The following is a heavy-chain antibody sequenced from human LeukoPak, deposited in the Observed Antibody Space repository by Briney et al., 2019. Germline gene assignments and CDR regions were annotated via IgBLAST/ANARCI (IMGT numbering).Heavy chain of an antibody. CDR1: GLNFDDSA. Sequence: GGSLRLSCVASGLNFDDSAMHWVRQAPGKGLEWVSLISADGGSTFSADSVKGRFSISRDNSKSTLYLQMNTLRAEDTAVYYCAKSPYGLGTYAIAGDYWGRGTLVTVSS. CDR3: AKSPYGLGTYAIAGDY. D-gene: IGHD3-10*01. V-gene: IGHV3-43*02. J-gene: IGHJ4*02. CDR2: ISADGGST.